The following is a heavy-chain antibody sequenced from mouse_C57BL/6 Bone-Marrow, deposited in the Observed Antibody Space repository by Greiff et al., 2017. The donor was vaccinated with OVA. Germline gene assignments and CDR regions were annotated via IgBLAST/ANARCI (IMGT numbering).Heavy chain of an antibody. CDR3: ARLPYYSNGFDY. CDR1: GYAFTNSL. Sequence: VQLQQSGAELVRPGTSVKVSCKASGYAFTNSLIEWVKQRPGQGLEWIGVINPGSGGTNYNEKFKGKATLTADKSSSTAYMQLSSLTSEDSAVYFCARLPYYSNGFDYWGQGTTLTVSS. D-gene: IGHD2-5*01. V-gene: IGHV1-54*01. J-gene: IGHJ2*01. CDR2: INPGSGGT.